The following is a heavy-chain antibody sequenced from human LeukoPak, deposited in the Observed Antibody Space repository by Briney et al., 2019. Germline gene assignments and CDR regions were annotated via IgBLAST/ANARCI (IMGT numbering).Heavy chain of an antibody. CDR3: AADPVTASGSSWYYFDY. Sequence: ASVKLSCKASGFTFSSSAMRWVRQARGQRLEWIGWIVVGSGNTNYAQKIQERVTITRDMSTSTAYMELSSLRSEDTAVYYCAADPVTASGSSWYYFDYWGQGTLVTVSS. V-gene: IGHV1-58*02. J-gene: IGHJ4*02. D-gene: IGHD6-13*01. CDR2: IVVGSGNT. CDR1: GFTFSSSA.